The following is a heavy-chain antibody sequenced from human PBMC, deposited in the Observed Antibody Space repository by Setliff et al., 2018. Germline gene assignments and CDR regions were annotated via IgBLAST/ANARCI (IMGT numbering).Heavy chain of an antibody. CDR1: GYTFSSYA. D-gene: IGHD5-12*01. Sequence: ASVKVSCKASGYTFSSYAMNWVRQAPGQGLEWMGWINTNTGNPTYAQDFTGRFVFSLDTSVSTAYLQISSLKAEDTAVYYCARASRYGTIKYRGDYYMDVWGKGTTVTVS. J-gene: IGHJ6*03. CDR3: ARASRYGTIKYRGDYYMDV. CDR2: INTNTGNP. V-gene: IGHV7-4-1*02.